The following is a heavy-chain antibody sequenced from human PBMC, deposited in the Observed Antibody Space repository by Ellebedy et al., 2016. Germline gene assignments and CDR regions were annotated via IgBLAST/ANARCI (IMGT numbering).Heavy chain of an antibody. CDR1: GFTFSSYS. D-gene: IGHD3-10*01. J-gene: IGHJ4*02. Sequence: GESLKISXAASGFTFSSYSMNWVRQAPGKGLEWVSSISSSSSYIYYADSVKGRFTISRDNAKNSLYLQMNSLRAEDTAVYYCARDITLDYWGQGTLVTVSS. CDR2: ISSSSSYI. V-gene: IGHV3-21*01. CDR3: ARDITLDY.